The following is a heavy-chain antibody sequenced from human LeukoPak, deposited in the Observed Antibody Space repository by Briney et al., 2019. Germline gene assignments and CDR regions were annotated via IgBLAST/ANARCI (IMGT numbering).Heavy chain of an antibody. D-gene: IGHD3-22*01. J-gene: IGHJ3*02. CDR3: ARERITMIVVVADAFDI. V-gene: IGHV3-21*01. CDR1: GFTFSSYS. CDR2: ISSSSSYI. Sequence: GGSLRLSCAASGFTFSSYSMNWVRQAPGKGLEWVSSISSSSSYIYYADSVKGRFTISRDYAKNPLYLQMNSLRAEDTAVYYCARERITMIVVVADAFDIWGQGTMVTVSS.